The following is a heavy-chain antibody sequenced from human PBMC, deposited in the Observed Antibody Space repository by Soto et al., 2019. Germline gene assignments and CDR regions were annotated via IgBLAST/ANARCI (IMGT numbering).Heavy chain of an antibody. D-gene: IGHD5-12*01. CDR2: TIPLLNVA. J-gene: IGHJ4*02. Sequence: QVQLVQSGAEVKKPGSSVKVSCKASGGTFSTSTFTWVRQAPGQGLEWMGRTIPLLNVADYAQDFQGRLTITADRSKSTTYMELTSLTSKDTAVYYCARDSPIGSTFSGYDAIDSWGQGTLVTVSS. CDR3: ARDSPIGSTFSGYDAIDS. CDR1: GGTFSTST. V-gene: IGHV1-69*08.